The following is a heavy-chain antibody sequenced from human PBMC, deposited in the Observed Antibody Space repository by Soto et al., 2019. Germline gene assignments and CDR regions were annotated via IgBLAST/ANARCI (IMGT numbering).Heavy chain of an antibody. V-gene: IGHV3-23*01. CDR2: ISGSGGST. CDR3: AKALSSQVRGYSYGHAFDI. J-gene: IGHJ3*02. D-gene: IGHD5-18*01. CDR1: GFTFSSYA. Sequence: GGSLRLSCAASGFTFSSYAMSWVRQAPGKGLEWVSAISGSGGSTYYADSVKGRFTISRDNSKNTLYLQMNSLRAEDTAVYYCAKALSSQVRGYSYGHAFDIWGQGTMVTVSS.